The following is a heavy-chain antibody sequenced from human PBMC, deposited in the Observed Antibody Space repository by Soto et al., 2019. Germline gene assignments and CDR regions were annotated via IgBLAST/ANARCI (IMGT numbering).Heavy chain of an antibody. CDR2: INAGNGNT. CDR3: ARVTLDYGDYEMGEYDAFDI. V-gene: IGHV1-3*01. J-gene: IGHJ3*02. Sequence: QVQLVQSGAEVKKPGASVKVSCKASGYTFTSYAMRWVRQAPGQRLEWMGWINAGNGNTKYSQKFQGRVTITRDTSASTAYMELSSLRSEETAVYYCARVTLDYGDYEMGEYDAFDIWGQGTMVTVSS. CDR1: GYTFTSYA. D-gene: IGHD4-17*01.